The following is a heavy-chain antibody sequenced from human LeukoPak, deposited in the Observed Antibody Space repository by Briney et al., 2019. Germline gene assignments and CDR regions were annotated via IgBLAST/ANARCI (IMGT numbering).Heavy chain of an antibody. J-gene: IGHJ5*02. V-gene: IGHV4-34*01. CDR1: GGSFSGYY. D-gene: IGHD6-13*01. CDR3: ARGIAAWFDP. Sequence: PSETLSLTCAVYGGSFSGYYWSWIRQPPGKGLEWIGEINHSGSTNYNPSLKSRVTISVDTSKNQFSLKLSSVTAADTAVYYCARGIAAWFDPWAREPWSPSPQ. CDR2: INHSGST.